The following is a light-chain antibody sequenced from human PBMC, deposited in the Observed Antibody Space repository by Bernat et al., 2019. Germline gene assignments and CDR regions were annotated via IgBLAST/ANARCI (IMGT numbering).Light chain of an antibody. CDR2: GAS. Sequence: EIVLTQSPGTLSLSPGERATLSCRASQSVSSSYSAWYQQKPGQAPRLLIYGASSRAIGIPDRFSGSGSGTDFTLTISRLEPEDFAVYYCQQYGSSLPITFGQGTRLEIK. V-gene: IGKV3-20*01. J-gene: IGKJ5*01. CDR3: QQYGSSLPIT. CDR1: QSVSSSY.